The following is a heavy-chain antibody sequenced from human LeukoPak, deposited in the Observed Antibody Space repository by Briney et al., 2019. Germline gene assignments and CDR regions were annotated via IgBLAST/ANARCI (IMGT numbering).Heavy chain of an antibody. CDR1: GYTFTSYA. Sequence: ASVKVSCKASGYTFTSYAMHWVRQAPGQRLEWMGWINAGNGNTKYSQKFQGRVTITRDTSASTAYMEPSSLRSEDTAVYYCARDPSGWFGGSDYFDYWGQGTLVTVSS. CDR2: INAGNGNT. V-gene: IGHV1-3*01. CDR3: ARDPSGWFGGSDYFDY. J-gene: IGHJ4*02. D-gene: IGHD6-19*01.